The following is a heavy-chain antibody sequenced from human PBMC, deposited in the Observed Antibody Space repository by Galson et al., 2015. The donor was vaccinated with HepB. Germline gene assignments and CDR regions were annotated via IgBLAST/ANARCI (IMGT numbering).Heavy chain of an antibody. V-gene: IGHV3-30*03. CDR2: ISYDGSNK. CDR1: GFTFSSYG. J-gene: IGHJ4*02. D-gene: IGHD6-13*01. CDR3: ARGLIAAAANGNY. Sequence: SLRLSCAASGFTFSSYGMHWVRQAPGKGLEWVAVISYDGSNKYYADSVKGRFTISRDNSKNTLYLQMNSLRAEDTAVYYCARGLIAAAANGNYWGQGTLVTVSS.